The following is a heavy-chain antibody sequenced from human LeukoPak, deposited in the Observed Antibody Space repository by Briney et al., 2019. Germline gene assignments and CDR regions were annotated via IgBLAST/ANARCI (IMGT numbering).Heavy chain of an antibody. CDR1: GFTFSNAW. J-gene: IGHJ5*02. V-gene: IGHV3-15*01. CDR2: IKSKTDGGTT. CDR3: TTSPNFPIQLWLP. Sequence: GGSLRLSCAASGFTFSNAWMSWVRQAPGKGLEWVGRIKSKTDGGTTDYAAPVKGRFTISRDDSKNTLYLQMNSLKTEDTAVYHCTTSPNFPIQLWLPWGQGTLVTVSS. D-gene: IGHD5-18*01.